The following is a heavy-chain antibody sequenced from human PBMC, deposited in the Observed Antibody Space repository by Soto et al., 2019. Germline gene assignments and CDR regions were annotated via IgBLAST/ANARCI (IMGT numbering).Heavy chain of an antibody. J-gene: IGHJ6*02. CDR2: IKQDGSEK. CDR3: ARDWLVPGDFWSGYSNYYYYYGMDV. D-gene: IGHD3-3*01. CDR1: GFTFSSYW. Sequence: PGGSLRLSCAASGFTFSSYWMSWVREAPGKGLEWVANIKQDGSEKYYVDSVKGRFTISRDNAKNSLYLQMNSLRAEDTAVYYCARDWLVPGDFWSGYSNYYYYYGMDVWGQGTTVTVSS. V-gene: IGHV3-7*05.